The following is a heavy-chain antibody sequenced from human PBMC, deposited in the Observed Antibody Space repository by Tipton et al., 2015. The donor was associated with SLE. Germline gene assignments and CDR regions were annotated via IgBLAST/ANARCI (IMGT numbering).Heavy chain of an antibody. D-gene: IGHD2-21*01. Sequence: SLRLSCAVSGFTFTDSYMTWIRQAPGKGLEWVSYINTISTSKYYADSVKGRFTISRDNAKNSLYLQMNSLRAEDTAVYYCARDDSFRHYYHGMDVWGQGTTVTVSS. J-gene: IGHJ6*02. CDR1: GFTFTDSY. CDR3: ARDDSFRHYYHGMDV. V-gene: IGHV3-11*01. CDR2: INTISTSK.